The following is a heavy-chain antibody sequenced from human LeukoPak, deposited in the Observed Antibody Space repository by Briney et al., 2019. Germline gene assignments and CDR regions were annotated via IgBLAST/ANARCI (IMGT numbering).Heavy chain of an antibody. D-gene: IGHD3-10*01. CDR2: IYYSGST. Sequence: PSQTLSLTCTVSGGSVSGGGYYWSWIRQHPGKGLEWIGYIYYSGSTNYNPSLKSRVTISVDTSKNQFSLKLSSVTAADTAVYYCARESMVSLFDYWGQGTLVTVSS. J-gene: IGHJ4*02. CDR3: ARESMVSLFDY. CDR1: GGSVSGGGYY. V-gene: IGHV4-61*08.